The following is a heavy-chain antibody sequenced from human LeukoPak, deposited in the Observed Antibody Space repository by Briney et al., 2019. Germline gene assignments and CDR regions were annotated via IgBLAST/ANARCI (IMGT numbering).Heavy chain of an antibody. Sequence: ASVKVSCKTSGYTFTSYGISWVRQAPGQGLEWMGLISAYNGNTNYAQKLQGRVTMTTDTSTSTAYMELRSLRSDDTAVYYCARVDIAMDFDYWGQGTLVTVSS. J-gene: IGHJ4*02. CDR2: ISAYNGNT. CDR1: GYTFTSYG. D-gene: IGHD5-18*01. CDR3: ARVDIAMDFDY. V-gene: IGHV1-18*01.